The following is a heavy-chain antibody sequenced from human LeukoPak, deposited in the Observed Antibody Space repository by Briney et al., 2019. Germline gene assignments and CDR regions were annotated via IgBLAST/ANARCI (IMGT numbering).Heavy chain of an antibody. CDR3: ARVMYSSGWSFDY. D-gene: IGHD6-19*01. Sequence: PGGSLRLSCAASGFSFRSYAMSWVRQAPGKGLEWVANIKQDGSEKYYVDSVKGRFTISRDNAKNSLYLQMNSLRAEDTAVYYCARVMYSSGWSFDYWGQGTLVTVSS. CDR2: IKQDGSEK. V-gene: IGHV3-7*01. CDR1: GFSFRSYA. J-gene: IGHJ4*02.